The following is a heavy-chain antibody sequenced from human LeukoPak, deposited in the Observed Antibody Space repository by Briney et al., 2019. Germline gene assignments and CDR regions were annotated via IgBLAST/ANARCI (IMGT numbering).Heavy chain of an antibody. CDR1: GFTFSRHA. CDR3: LKGGWAAIGPPKD. J-gene: IGHJ4*02. V-gene: IGHV3-64D*08. D-gene: IGHD3/OR15-3a*01. Sequence: PGGSLRLSCSGAGFTFSRHAMHWVRQAPGKGLEYVSTINDNGGITYYADSVKGRFTISRDNSKNTLYLQMNNVRPEDTAVYHCLKGGWAAIGPPKDRGPGTLVTVSS. CDR2: INDNGGIT.